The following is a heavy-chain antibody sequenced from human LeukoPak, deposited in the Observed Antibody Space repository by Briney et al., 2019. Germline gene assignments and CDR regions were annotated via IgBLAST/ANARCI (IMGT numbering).Heavy chain of an antibody. Sequence: PGGSLRLSCAGAGFTFSSYAMNWVRQAPGKGLEWVSAISGSGGSTYYADSVKGRFTISRDNSKNTLYLQMNSLRAEDTAVYYCAKVSSITVADYWGQGTLVTVSS. CDR2: ISGSGGST. V-gene: IGHV3-23*01. D-gene: IGHD4-23*01. CDR3: AKVSSITVADY. CDR1: GFTFSSYA. J-gene: IGHJ4*02.